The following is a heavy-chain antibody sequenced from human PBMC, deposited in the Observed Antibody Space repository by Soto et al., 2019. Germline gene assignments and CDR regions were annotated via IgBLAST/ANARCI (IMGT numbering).Heavy chain of an antibody. CDR2: INPSGGST. D-gene: IGHD6-13*01. J-gene: IGHJ5*02. CDR1: GYTFTSYY. V-gene: IGHV1-46*01. Sequence: AASVKVSCKASGYTFTSYYMHWVRQAPGQGLEWMGIINPSGGSTSYAQKFQGRVTMTRDTSTSTVYMELSSLRSEDTAVYYCARVYRQQLVLNKWFDPWGQGTLVTV. CDR3: ARVYRQQLVLNKWFDP.